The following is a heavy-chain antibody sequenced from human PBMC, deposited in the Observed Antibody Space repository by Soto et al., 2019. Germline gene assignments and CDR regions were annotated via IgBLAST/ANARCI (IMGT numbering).Heavy chain of an antibody. Sequence: EVQLVESGGGLVQPGGSLRLSCAASGFTFSSYCMNWVRQAPGKGLEWISYISSTSSTIHYADSVKGRFTISRDNAKTPLYLQMNSRRAEDTAVYYCARGYYDFWSAVVQHWGQGTLVTVSS. D-gene: IGHD3-3*01. V-gene: IGHV3-48*01. J-gene: IGHJ1*01. CDR3: ARGYYDFWSAVVQH. CDR2: ISSTSSTI. CDR1: GFTFSSYC.